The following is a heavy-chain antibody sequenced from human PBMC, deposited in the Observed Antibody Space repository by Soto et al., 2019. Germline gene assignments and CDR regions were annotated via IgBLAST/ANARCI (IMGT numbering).Heavy chain of an antibody. D-gene: IGHD4-17*01. CDR3: ASTDDYGDYGEYYYYYMDV. Sequence: PSETLSLTCTVSGGTISSYYWSWIRQPPGKGLEWIGYIYYSGSTNYNPSLKSRVTISVDTSKNQFSLKLSSVTAADTAVYYCASTDDYGDYGEYYYYYMDVWGKGTTVTVSS. CDR2: IYYSGST. CDR1: GGTISSYY. V-gene: IGHV4-59*08. J-gene: IGHJ6*03.